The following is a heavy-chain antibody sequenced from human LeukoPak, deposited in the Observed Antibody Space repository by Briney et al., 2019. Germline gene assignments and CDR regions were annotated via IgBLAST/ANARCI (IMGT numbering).Heavy chain of an antibody. CDR3: ARQWLTYTPFDY. D-gene: IGHD6-19*01. CDR1: GGSISTYY. J-gene: IGHJ4*02. CDR2: IYYTGIT. V-gene: IGHV4-59*08. Sequence: SETLSLTCTVSGGSISTYYWSWIRQPPGKGLEWIGYIYYTGITNYNPSLKSRVTMSVDKSKNQFSLKLSSVTAADTAVYYCARQWLTYTPFDYWGQGTQVTVSS.